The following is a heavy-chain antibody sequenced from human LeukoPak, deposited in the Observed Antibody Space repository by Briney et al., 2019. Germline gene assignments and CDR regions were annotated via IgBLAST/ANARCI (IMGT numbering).Heavy chain of an antibody. J-gene: IGHJ4*02. Sequence: PSETLSLTCAVYGGSFSGYYWSWIRQPPGKGLEWIGEINHSGSTNYNPSLKSRVTISVDTSKNQFSLKLSSVTAADTAVYYCARDRDRKRGYSYGYSGGYFDYWGQGTLVTVSS. CDR3: ARDRDRKRGYSYGYSGGYFDY. CDR2: INHSGST. D-gene: IGHD5-18*01. V-gene: IGHV4-34*01. CDR1: GGSFSGYY.